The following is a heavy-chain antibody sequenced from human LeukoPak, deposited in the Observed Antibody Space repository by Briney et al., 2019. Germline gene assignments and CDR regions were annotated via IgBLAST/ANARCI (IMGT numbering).Heavy chain of an antibody. V-gene: IGHV4-34*01. J-gene: IGHJ6*02. Sequence: SETLSLTCAVYGGSFSGYYWSWIRQPPGKGLEWIGEINHSGSTNYNPSLKSRVTISVDTSKNQFSLKLSPVTAADTAVYYCARYPTDYYYGMDVWGQGTTVTVSS. CDR1: GGSFSGYY. CDR2: INHSGST. D-gene: IGHD2-2*01. CDR3: ARYPTDYYYGMDV.